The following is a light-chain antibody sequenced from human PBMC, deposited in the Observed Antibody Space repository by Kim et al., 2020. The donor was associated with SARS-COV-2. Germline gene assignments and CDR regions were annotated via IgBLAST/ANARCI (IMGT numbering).Light chain of an antibody. CDR2: DVN. V-gene: IGLV2-11*01. CDR3: CSYAGSNTWV. CDR1: SSDVGGYEY. J-gene: IGLJ3*02. Sequence: GQSVTISCTGTSSDVGGYEYVSGYQQHPGKAPKLMIYDVNKRPSGVPDRFSGSKSVSTASLTISGLQTEDEADYYCCSYAGSNTWVFGGGTQLTVL.